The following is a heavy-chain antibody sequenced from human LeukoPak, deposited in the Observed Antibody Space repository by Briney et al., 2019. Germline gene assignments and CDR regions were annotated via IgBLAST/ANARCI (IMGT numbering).Heavy chain of an antibody. V-gene: IGHV1-18*01. Sequence: ASVKVSCKASGYTFTSYGISWVRQAPGQGLEWMGWISAYNGNTNYAQKLQGRVTMTTDTSTSTAYMELRSLRSDDTAVYYCARVYSSGWYVLPTYYYYYGMDVWGQGTTVTVSS. CDR1: GYTFTSYG. J-gene: IGHJ6*02. CDR2: ISAYNGNT. CDR3: ARVYSSGWYVLPTYYYYYGMDV. D-gene: IGHD6-19*01.